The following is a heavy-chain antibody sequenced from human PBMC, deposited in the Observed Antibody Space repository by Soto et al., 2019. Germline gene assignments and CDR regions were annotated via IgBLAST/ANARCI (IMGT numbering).Heavy chain of an antibody. V-gene: IGHV3-23*01. CDR3: AKAATGYCSGGSCYSGGYYYGMDV. D-gene: IGHD2-15*01. Sequence: PGGSLRLSCAASGFTFRSNDMSWVRQAPGKGLEWVSGISVSGGGTYSAESAKGRFTISRDNSKNTLYLQMNSLRAEDTAVYYCAKAATGYCSGGSCYSGGYYYGMDVWGQGTTVTVSS. CDR1: GFTFRSND. CDR2: ISVSGGGT. J-gene: IGHJ6*02.